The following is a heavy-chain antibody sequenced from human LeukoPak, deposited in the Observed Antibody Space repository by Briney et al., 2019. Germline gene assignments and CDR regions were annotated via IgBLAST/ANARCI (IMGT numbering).Heavy chain of an antibody. V-gene: IGHV3-11*01. CDR3: AKVAHYYGSGSYYEYYFDY. CDR2: ISSSGYTS. D-gene: IGHD3-10*01. Sequence: GGSLRLSCAASGFTFSDYYMTRIRQVPGKGLDWVSYISSSGYTSYYADSVKGRFTISRDNAKNSLYLQMSNLRAEDTAVYYCAKVAHYYGSGSYYEYYFDYWGQGTLVTVSS. J-gene: IGHJ4*02. CDR1: GFTFSDYY.